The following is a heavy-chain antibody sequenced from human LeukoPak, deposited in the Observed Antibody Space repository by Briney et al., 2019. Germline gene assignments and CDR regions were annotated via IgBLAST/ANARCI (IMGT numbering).Heavy chain of an antibody. J-gene: IGHJ4*02. Sequence: GGSLRLPCAASGFTFSSYGMSWVRQAPGKGLEWVSAIVGSGGSTNYADSVKGRFTISRDNSKNTLYLQMNSLRDEDTALYYCARNGRRTTVTSDVWGQGTLVTVSS. D-gene: IGHD4-17*01. CDR2: IVGSGGST. CDR3: ARNGRRTTVTSDV. V-gene: IGHV3-23*01. CDR1: GFTFSSYG.